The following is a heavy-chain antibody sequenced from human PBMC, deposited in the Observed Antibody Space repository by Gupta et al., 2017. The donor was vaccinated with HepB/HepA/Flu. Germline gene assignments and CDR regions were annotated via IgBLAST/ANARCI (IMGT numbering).Heavy chain of an antibody. V-gene: IGHV3-73*02. CDR2: IKRQGDDYAT. D-gene: IGHD3-10*01. J-gene: IGHJ5*02. CDR1: GFTFSGAP. CDR3: TRLFGDGWFDP. Sequence: EVQLVESGGGLVHPGGSLKVSCAAAGFTFSGAPIHCVRQASDKGLEWIGRIKRQGDDYATEYAASVKGRFTISRDDSRNTAYLQMNSLKTDDTAVYYCTRLFGDGWFDPWGRGTLVTVSS.